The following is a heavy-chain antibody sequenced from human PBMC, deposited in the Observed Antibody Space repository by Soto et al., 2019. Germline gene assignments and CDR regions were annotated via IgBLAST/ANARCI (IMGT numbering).Heavy chain of an antibody. V-gene: IGHV4-30-4*01. Sequence: SETLSLTCSVSGASISSGDHYWSWIRQTPGKGLEWIGYIYYSGSTYYNPSLKSRLTMSVDTSKNQFSLRLSSVTAADTAVYYCARGRLKSPPLSTTVTTAGEHNWFDPWGQGTLVTVSS. CDR2: IYYSGST. D-gene: IGHD4-17*01. CDR1: GASISSGDHY. CDR3: ARGRLKSPPLSTTVTTAGEHNWFDP. J-gene: IGHJ5*02.